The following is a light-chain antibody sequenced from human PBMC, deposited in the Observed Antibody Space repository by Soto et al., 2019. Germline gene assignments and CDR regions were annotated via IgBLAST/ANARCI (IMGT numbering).Light chain of an antibody. CDR2: DVS. CDR1: SSDVGDYNY. V-gene: IGLV2-14*01. CDR3: SSYTSSSTLVHVV. Sequence: QSALTQPASVSGSPGQSITISCTGTSSDVGDYNYVSWYQQHPGKAPKLMIYDVSNRPSGVSNRFSGSKSGNTASLTISGLQAEDEADYYCSSYTSSSTLVHVVFGGGTQLTVL. J-gene: IGLJ2*01.